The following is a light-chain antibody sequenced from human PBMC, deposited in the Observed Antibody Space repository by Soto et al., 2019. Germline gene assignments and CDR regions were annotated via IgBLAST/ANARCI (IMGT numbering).Light chain of an antibody. CDR1: QSISRW. V-gene: IGKV1-5*01. Sequence: DIHMTQSPSTLSASVGERVTITCRASQSISRWVAWYQQKPGKAPNLLTYDASSLESGVPSRFSGSGSGTEFTLTISGLQPVDIATYYCQQYNSYPWTFGQGTKVDIK. J-gene: IGKJ1*01. CDR3: QQYNSYPWT. CDR2: DAS.